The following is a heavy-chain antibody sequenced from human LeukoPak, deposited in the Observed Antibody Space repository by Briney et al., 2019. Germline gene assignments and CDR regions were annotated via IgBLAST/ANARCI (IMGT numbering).Heavy chain of an antibody. D-gene: IGHD1-26*01. J-gene: IGHJ6*02. CDR2: ISGSGGST. V-gene: IGHV3-23*01. CDR1: GFTFSSYA. Sequence: GASLRLSCAASGFTFSSYAMSWVRQAPGKGLEWVSAISGSGGSTYYADSVKGRFTISRDNSKNTLYLQMNSLRAEDTAVYYCAKGPYSGSYPYYYYYGMDVWGQGTTVTVPS. CDR3: AKGPYSGSYPYYYYYGMDV.